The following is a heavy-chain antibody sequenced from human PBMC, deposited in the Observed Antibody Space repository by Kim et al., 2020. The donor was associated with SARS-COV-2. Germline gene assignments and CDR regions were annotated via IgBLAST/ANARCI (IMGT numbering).Heavy chain of an antibody. D-gene: IGHD3-10*01. CDR3: ASYGGCGSGSYMV. CDR1: GGSISSSSYY. CDR2: IYYSGST. V-gene: IGHV4-39*01. J-gene: IGHJ1*01. Sequence: SETLSLTCIVSGGSISSSSYYWGWIRQPAGKGLEWIGSIYYSGSTYYNTTLKSRDTISVDTSKNTFSLKLSSVTAADTAGYYGASYGGCGSGSYMVWGQG.